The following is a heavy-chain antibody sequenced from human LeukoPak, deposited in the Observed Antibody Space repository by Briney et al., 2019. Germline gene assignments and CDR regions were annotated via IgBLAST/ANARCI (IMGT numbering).Heavy chain of an antibody. CDR2: IHSGGST. Sequence: GGSLRLSCAASGFTVSGNYMSWVRQAPGKGLEWVSVIHSGGSTHYADSVKGRFTISRDNSKNTLYLQMNSLRAEDTAVYYCARDGPPRDDYYYYGMDVWGQGTTVTVSS. CDR1: GFTVSGNY. CDR3: ARDGPPRDDYYYYGMDV. D-gene: IGHD5-24*01. V-gene: IGHV3-53*01. J-gene: IGHJ6*02.